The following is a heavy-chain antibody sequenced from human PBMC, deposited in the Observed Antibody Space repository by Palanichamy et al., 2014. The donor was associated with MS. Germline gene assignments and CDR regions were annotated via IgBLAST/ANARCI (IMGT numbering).Heavy chain of an antibody. CDR3: ITMVQGPWNYMDV. J-gene: IGHJ6*03. V-gene: IGHV4-39*01. D-gene: IGHD3-10*01. Sequence: QLQPQESGPGLVKPSETLSLTCTVSGGSISSSSYYWGWIRQPPGKGLEWIGSIYYSGSTYYNPSLKSRVTISVDTSKNQFSLKLSSVTAADTAVYYCITMVQGPWNYMDVWGKGTTVTVSS. CDR1: GGSISSSSYY. CDR2: IYYSGST.